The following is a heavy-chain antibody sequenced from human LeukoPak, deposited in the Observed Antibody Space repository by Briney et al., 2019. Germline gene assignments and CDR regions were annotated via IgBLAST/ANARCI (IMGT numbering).Heavy chain of an antibody. J-gene: IGHJ4*02. Sequence: PSETLSLTCSVSGGSLSSYFWSWIRQPPGKGLEWIGYIYYSGSTNYNPSLKSRVTISVDTSKNQFSLKLSSVTAADTAVYYCARLAPYSSGWYRFFDYWGQGTLVTVSS. V-gene: IGHV4-59*08. D-gene: IGHD6-19*01. CDR2: IYYSGST. CDR3: ARLAPYSSGWYRFFDY. CDR1: GGSLSSYF.